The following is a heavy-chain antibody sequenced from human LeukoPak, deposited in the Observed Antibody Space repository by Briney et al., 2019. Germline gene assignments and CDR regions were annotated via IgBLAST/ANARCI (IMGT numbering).Heavy chain of an antibody. J-gene: IGHJ4*02. D-gene: IGHD5-24*01. V-gene: IGHV3-48*02. Sequence: GRSLRLSCVASGFSFSNSCMICVRQAPGGGLEWISYISSSGGTIYYADSVKGRFTSSRDNAKNSLYLQMNSLRDEDTAVYYCAGDTPMGDYWGQGTLVTVSS. CDR1: GFSFSNSC. CDR2: ISSSGGTI. CDR3: AGDTPMGDY.